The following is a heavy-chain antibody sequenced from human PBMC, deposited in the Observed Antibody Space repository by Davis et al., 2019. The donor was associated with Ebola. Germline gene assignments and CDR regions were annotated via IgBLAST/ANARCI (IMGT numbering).Heavy chain of an antibody. CDR2: IYYTGST. D-gene: IGHD3-10*01. Sequence: PSETLSLTCTVSGGSVSSGSHYWSWLRQPPGKGLEWIGYIYYTGSTNYNPSLKSRVTISVDTSKNQFSLKVISVTVADTAVYYCAKIGVRHSGDYWGQGTLVTVSS. CDR3: AKIGVRHSGDY. V-gene: IGHV4-61*01. CDR1: GGSVSSGSHY. J-gene: IGHJ4*02.